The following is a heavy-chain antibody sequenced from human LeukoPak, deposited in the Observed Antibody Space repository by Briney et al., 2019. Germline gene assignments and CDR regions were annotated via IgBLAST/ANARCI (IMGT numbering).Heavy chain of an antibody. Sequence: GESLRLSCAASGFTFSSYSMYWVRQAPGKGLELDSYINSSSTIYSAGSVKVRFTISRDNAKNSLYLQMNRLRAEDTAVYYCARTYGSGSYYNAFDIWGQGTMVTVSS. CDR2: INSSSTI. J-gene: IGHJ3*02. CDR1: GFTFSSYS. D-gene: IGHD3-10*01. CDR3: ARTYGSGSYYNAFDI. V-gene: IGHV3-48*01.